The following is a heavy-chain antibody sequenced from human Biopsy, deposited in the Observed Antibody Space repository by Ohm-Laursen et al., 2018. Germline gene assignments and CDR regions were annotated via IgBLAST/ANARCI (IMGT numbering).Heavy chain of an antibody. Sequence: TLSLTCTVTGGSISRSSYYWDWIRQPPGKGLEWIGSIYYSGSTYYNPSLKSRVTISADRSKNQFSLKLTSVTAADTAMYHCARQEFATSPLDYWGQGSLVTVSS. V-gene: IGHV4-39*01. CDR2: IYYSGST. CDR1: GGSISRSSYY. D-gene: IGHD3-10*01. J-gene: IGHJ4*02. CDR3: ARQEFATSPLDY.